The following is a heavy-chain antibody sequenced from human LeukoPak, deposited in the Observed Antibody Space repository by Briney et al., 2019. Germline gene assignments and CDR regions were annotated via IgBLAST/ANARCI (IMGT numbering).Heavy chain of an antibody. CDR2: IRSSGSTI. CDR1: GFTFSDYY. V-gene: IGHV3-11*04. Sequence: PGGSLRLSCAASGFTFSDYYLSWIRQAPGKGLEWVSYIRSSGSTIYYADSVKGGFTISRDNAKNSLYLQMNSLRAEDTAVYYCARVDCSSTSCYEFDYWGQGTLVTVSS. D-gene: IGHD2-2*01. J-gene: IGHJ4*02. CDR3: ARVDCSSTSCYEFDY.